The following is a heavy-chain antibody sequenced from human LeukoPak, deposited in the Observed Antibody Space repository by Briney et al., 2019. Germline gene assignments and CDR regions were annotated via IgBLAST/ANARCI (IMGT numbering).Heavy chain of an antibody. D-gene: IGHD3-22*01. CDR2: ISGSGGST. J-gene: IGHJ4*02. V-gene: IGHV3-23*01. Sequence: GGSLRLPCAASGFTFSSYAMSWVRQAPGKGLEWVSAISGSGGSTYYADSVKGRFTISRDNSKNTLYLQMNSLRAEDTAVYYCVSIIVVDYYFDYWGQGTLVTVSS. CDR3: VSIIVVDYYFDY. CDR1: GFTFSSYA.